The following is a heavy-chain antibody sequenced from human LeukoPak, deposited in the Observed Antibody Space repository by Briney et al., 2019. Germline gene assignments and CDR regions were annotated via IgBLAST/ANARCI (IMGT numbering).Heavy chain of an antibody. Sequence: PGGSLRLSCAAPGFTFSSYAMSWVRQAPGKGLEWVSAISGSGGSTYYADSVKGRFTISRDNSKDTLYLQMNSLRAEDTAVYYCAKDRYYGSGSYPAQIGYWGQGTLVTVSS. V-gene: IGHV3-23*01. CDR1: GFTFSSYA. D-gene: IGHD3-10*01. CDR3: AKDRYYGSGSYPAQIGY. J-gene: IGHJ4*02. CDR2: ISGSGGST.